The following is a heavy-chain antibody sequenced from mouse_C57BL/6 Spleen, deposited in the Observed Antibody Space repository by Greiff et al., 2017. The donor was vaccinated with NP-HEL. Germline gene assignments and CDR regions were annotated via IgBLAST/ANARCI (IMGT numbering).Heavy chain of an antibody. CDR3: ASGSSFYYAMDY. Sequence: VQLQQPGAELVKPGASVKMSCKASGYTFTSYWITWVKQRPGQGLEWIGQIYPGDGDTNYNGKFKGKATLTADKSSSTAYMQLSSLTSEDSAVYFCASGSSFYYAMDYWGQGTSVTVSS. D-gene: IGHD1-1*01. CDR2: IYPGDGDT. J-gene: IGHJ4*01. CDR1: GYTFTSYW. V-gene: IGHV1-80*01.